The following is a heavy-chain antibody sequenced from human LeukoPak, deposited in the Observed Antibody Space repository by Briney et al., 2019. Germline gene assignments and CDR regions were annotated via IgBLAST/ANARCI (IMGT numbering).Heavy chain of an antibody. D-gene: IGHD3-3*01. CDR2: INHSGST. CDR1: GGSFSGYY. Sequence: PSETLSLTCAVYGGSFSGYYWSWIRQPPGKGLEWIGEINHSGSTNYNPSLKSRVTISVDTSKNQFSLKLSPVTAADTAVYYCARHKGYYDFWSGYYNRHNWFDPWGQGTLVTVSS. V-gene: IGHV4-34*01. CDR3: ARHKGYYDFWSGYYNRHNWFDP. J-gene: IGHJ5*02.